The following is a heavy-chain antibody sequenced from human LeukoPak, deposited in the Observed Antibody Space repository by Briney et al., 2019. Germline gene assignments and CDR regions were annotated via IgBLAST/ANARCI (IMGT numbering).Heavy chain of an antibody. CDR2: FDPEDGET. J-gene: IGHJ4*02. D-gene: IGHD3-9*01. Sequence: ASVKVSCKASGYTFTSYDINWVRQATGQGLEWMGGFDPEDGETIYAQKFQGRVTMTEDTSTDTAYMELSSLRSEDTAVYYCATGAGYYDILTGYYNWGQGTLVTVSS. CDR1: GYTFTSYD. V-gene: IGHV1-24*01. CDR3: ATGAGYYDILTGYYN.